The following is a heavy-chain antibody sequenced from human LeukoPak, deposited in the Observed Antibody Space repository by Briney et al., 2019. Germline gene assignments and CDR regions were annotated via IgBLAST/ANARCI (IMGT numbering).Heavy chain of an antibody. CDR1: GGSISSGGYY. D-gene: IGHD3-22*01. CDR2: IYYSGST. Sequence: KASQTLSLTCTVSGGSISSGGYYWSWIRQHPGKGLEWIGYIYYSGSTYYNPSLKSRVTISVDTSKNQFSLKLSSVTAADTAVYYCARDRDSSGYLDYWGQRTLVTVSS. CDR3: ARDRDSSGYLDY. J-gene: IGHJ4*02. V-gene: IGHV4-31*03.